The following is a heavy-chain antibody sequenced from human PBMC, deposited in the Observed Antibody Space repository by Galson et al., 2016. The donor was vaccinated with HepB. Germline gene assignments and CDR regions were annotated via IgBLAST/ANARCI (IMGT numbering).Heavy chain of an antibody. CDR1: GFTFSSYA. V-gene: IGHV3-23*01. J-gene: IGHJ4*02. Sequence: SLRLSCAASGFTFSSYAMSWVRQAPGKGLEWVSAISGSDGSTYYADSVKGRFTISRDNSKNTLYPQMNSLRAEDTAVYYCAKGQQLAYFDYWGQGTVVTVSS. CDR2: ISGSDGST. D-gene: IGHD6-13*01. CDR3: AKGQQLAYFDY.